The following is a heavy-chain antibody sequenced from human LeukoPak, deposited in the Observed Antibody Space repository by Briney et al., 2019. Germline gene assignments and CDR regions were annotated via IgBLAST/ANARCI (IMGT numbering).Heavy chain of an antibody. CDR3: ARHRYITSSSYFDY. Sequence: PSETLSLTCAVYGGSFSGYYWSWIRQPPGKGLEWIGYIYYSGSTNYNPSLKSRVTISVDTSKNQFSLKLSSVTAADTAVYYCARHRYITSSSYFDYWGQGTLVTVSS. D-gene: IGHD6-6*01. J-gene: IGHJ4*02. CDR2: IYYSGST. CDR1: GGSFSGYY. V-gene: IGHV4-59*01.